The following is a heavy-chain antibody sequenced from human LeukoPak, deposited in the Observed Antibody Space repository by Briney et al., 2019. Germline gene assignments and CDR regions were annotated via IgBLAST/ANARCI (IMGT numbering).Heavy chain of an antibody. V-gene: IGHV3-30*18. J-gene: IGHJ6*02. Sequence: GGSLRLSCAASGFTFSSYGMHWVRQAPGKGLEWVAVISYDGSNKYYADSVKGRFTISRDNSKNTLYLQMNSLRAEDTAVYYCAKDLGYDFWCGTPIYYYYYGLDVWGQGTTVTVSS. CDR1: GFTFSSYG. D-gene: IGHD3-3*01. CDR2: ISYDGSNK. CDR3: AKDLGYDFWCGTPIYYYYYGLDV.